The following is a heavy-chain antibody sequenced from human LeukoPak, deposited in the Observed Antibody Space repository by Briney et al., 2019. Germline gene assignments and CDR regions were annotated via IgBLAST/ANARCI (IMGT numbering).Heavy chain of an antibody. CDR1: GFTFSSYS. V-gene: IGHV3-21*04. D-gene: IGHD3-3*01. Sequence: QPGGSLRLSCAASGFTFSSYSMNWVRQAPGKGLEWVSSISSSSSYIYYADSVKGRFTISRDNAKNSLYLQMNSLRAEDTALYYCAKDMRYDFWSGYDYWGQGTLVTVSS. CDR3: AKDMRYDFWSGYDY. J-gene: IGHJ4*02. CDR2: ISSSSSYI.